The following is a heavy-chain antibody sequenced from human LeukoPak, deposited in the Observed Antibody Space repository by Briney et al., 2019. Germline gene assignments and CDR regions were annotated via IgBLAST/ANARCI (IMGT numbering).Heavy chain of an antibody. Sequence: PSDSLSLTCALPAGSICNSYCSWARQPPRKTLEFIGYISTGGDINYSPSLRSRATMSINPYNNQLSLTLTSVTTADTAVYFCVGGPGRGYDLEHWGQGSLVTVSS. J-gene: IGHJ1*01. CDR2: ISTGGDI. CDR3: VGGPGRGYDLEH. D-gene: IGHD3-22*01. CDR1: AGSICNSY. V-gene: IGHV4-4*08.